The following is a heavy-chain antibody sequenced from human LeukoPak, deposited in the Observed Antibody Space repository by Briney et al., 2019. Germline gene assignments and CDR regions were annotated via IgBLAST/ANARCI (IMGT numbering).Heavy chain of an antibody. V-gene: IGHV1-2*02. CDR1: GYTFTGSY. D-gene: IGHD2-2*01. Sequence: GASVKVSCKTSGYTFTGSYLHWVRQVPGQGVERMCWTNPSTGGTQSAQQFEGRVTMTRDTSNTTGYLELRSLRLDDTATYYCARGGAFCSITTCHEFDHWGQGTLVIVSS. CDR3: ARGGAFCSITTCHEFDH. J-gene: IGHJ4*02. CDR2: TNPSTGGT.